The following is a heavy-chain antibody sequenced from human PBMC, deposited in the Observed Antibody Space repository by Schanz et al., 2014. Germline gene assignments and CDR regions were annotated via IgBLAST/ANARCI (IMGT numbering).Heavy chain of an antibody. J-gene: IGHJ4*02. CDR2: ISANSGGT. V-gene: IGHV1-2*02. CDR3: ARATTAWPFDL. D-gene: IGHD4-17*01. Sequence: QVQLVQSGAEVKKPGASVKVSCKASGYTFTSYDINWVRQAPGQGLEWMGWISANSGGTNYAQKFQARVTMTRATSISTAYMELSRLKSDDTAVYYCARATTAWPFDLWGQGTLVTVSS. CDR1: GYTFTSYD.